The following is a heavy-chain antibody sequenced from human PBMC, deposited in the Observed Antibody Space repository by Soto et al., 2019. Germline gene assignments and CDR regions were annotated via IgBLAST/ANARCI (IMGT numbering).Heavy chain of an antibody. Sequence: ASVKVSCKASGYIFTTYALHWVRQAPGQGLEWLGWINGGTGKTKVSQKFQGRITMNSDTFANTAFMELSSLRFEDTAVYYCTREIGNWNDGKFGPWGQGSLVTVSS. CDR2: INGGTGKT. J-gene: IGHJ5*02. D-gene: IGHD1-1*01. CDR3: TREIGNWNDGKFGP. V-gene: IGHV1-3*01. CDR1: GYIFTTYA.